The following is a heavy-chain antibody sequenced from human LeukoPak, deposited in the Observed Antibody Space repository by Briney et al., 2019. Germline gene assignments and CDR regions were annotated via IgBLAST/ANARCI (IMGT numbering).Heavy chain of an antibody. CDR2: IGRYAGGT. D-gene: IGHD3-22*01. CDR1: TSY. V-gene: IGHV1-18*01. J-gene: IGHJ5*01. Sequence: ASVKVSYKATSYIRWVRQAPGQGLAWMGWIGRYAGGTYYALKFQGRVTRTTDTSSSTAYMELRSLRSDDSAVYYCARDFWNFDDSRGYYRDRDSWGRGPLVSVSS. CDR3: ARDFWNFDDSRGYYRDRDS.